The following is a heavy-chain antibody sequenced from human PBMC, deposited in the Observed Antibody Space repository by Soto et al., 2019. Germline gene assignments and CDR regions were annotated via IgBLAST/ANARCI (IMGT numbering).Heavy chain of an antibody. J-gene: IGHJ3*02. CDR1: GYTFTSYG. CDR2: ISAYNGNT. CDR3: ARSIIGYCSGGSCYAYLDI. Sequence: QVQLVQSGAEVKKPWASVKVSCKASGYTFTSYGITWVRQAPGQGLEWMGWISAYNGNTNYAQKLQARVTMTTDTSKSTAYMEQRSLRSDDTAVYYCARSIIGYCSGGSCYAYLDIWGQGTMVTVSS. V-gene: IGHV1-18*01. D-gene: IGHD2-15*01.